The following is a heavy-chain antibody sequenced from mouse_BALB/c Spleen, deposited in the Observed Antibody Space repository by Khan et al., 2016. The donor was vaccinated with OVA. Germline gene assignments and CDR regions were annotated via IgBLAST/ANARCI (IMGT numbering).Heavy chain of an antibody. CDR2: ISYDGND. J-gene: IGHJ4*01. V-gene: IGHV3-6*02. Sequence: EVQLQESGPGLVKPSQSLSLTCSVTGYSITSGYYWNWIRQFPGNKLEWMGYISYDGNDNYNPSLKNRISITRDTSKNQFFLKLNSVTTEDTATYYCARIGHVYYGTSYYAMDYWGQGTSVTVSS. D-gene: IGHD1-1*01. CDR3: ARIGHVYYGTSYYAMDY. CDR1: GYSITSGYY.